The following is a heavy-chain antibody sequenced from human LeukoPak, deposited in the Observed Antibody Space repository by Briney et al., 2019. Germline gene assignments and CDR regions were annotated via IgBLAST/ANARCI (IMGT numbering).Heavy chain of an antibody. V-gene: IGHV4-39*07. Sequence: PSETLSLTCTVSGGSISSSSYYWGWIRQPPGKGLEWIGEINHSGSTNYNPSLKSRVTISVDTSKNQFSLKLSSVTAADTAVYYCARGRRVVPAAILGWFDPWGQGTLVTVSS. CDR1: GGSISSSSYY. CDR2: INHSGST. CDR3: ARGRRVVPAAILGWFDP. J-gene: IGHJ5*02. D-gene: IGHD2-2*02.